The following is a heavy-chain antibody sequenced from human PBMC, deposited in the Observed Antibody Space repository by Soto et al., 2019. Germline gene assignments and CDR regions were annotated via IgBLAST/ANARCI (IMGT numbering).Heavy chain of an antibody. V-gene: IGHV3-30-3*01. CDR1: GFTFSSYA. CDR3: ARDKAEYYDSSGSGLDY. CDR2: ISYDGSNK. J-gene: IGHJ4*02. Sequence: QVQLVESGGGVVQPGRSLRLSCAASGFTFSSYAMHWVRQAPGKGLEWVAVISYDGSNKYYADSVKGRFTISRDNSQNTLYLQRNSLRAEDTAVYYCARDKAEYYDSSGSGLDYWGQGTLVTVSS. D-gene: IGHD3-22*01.